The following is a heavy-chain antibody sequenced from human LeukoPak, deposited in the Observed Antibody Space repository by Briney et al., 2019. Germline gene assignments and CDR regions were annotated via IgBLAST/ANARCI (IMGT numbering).Heavy chain of an antibody. Sequence: ASVKVSCKVSGYTLTELSMHWVRQAPGKGLEWIGGFDPEDGETIYAQKFQGRVTMTEDTSTDTAYMEPSSVRSEDTAVYYCATDRTYYYGSGSYMDYWGQGTLVTVSS. CDR1: GYTLTELS. V-gene: IGHV1-24*01. J-gene: IGHJ4*02. CDR3: ATDRTYYYGSGSYMDY. D-gene: IGHD3-10*01. CDR2: FDPEDGET.